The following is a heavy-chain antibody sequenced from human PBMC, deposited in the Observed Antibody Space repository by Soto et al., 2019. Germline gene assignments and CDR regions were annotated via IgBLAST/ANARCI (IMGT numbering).Heavy chain of an antibody. D-gene: IGHD3-22*01. CDR3: ARGVVSSGYRGAWSDP. Sequence: ASVKVSCKSSGYTFTSYGISWVRQAPGQGLEWMGWISAYNGNTNYAQKLQGRVTMTTDTSTSTAYMELRSLRSDDTAVYYRARGVVSSGYRGAWSDPRGQGTLVTVSS. CDR1: GYTFTSYG. J-gene: IGHJ5*02. V-gene: IGHV1-18*01. CDR2: ISAYNGNT.